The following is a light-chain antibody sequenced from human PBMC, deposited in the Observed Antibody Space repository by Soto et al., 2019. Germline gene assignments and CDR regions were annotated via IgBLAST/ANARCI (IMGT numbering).Light chain of an antibody. CDR1: QSISSW. CDR3: QQYNSYSWT. Sequence: QITQSTFTLSASVGDRVTITFRASQSISSWLAWYQQKPGKAPKLLIYKASSLESGVPSRFSGSGSGTEFTLTISSLQPDDFATYYCQQYNSYSWTFGQGTKVDI. J-gene: IGKJ1*01. CDR2: KAS. V-gene: IGKV1-5*03.